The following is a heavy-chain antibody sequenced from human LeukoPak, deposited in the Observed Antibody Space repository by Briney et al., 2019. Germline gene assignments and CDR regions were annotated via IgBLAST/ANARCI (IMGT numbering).Heavy chain of an antibody. Sequence: GESLKISCKGSGYSFTSCWIGWVRQMPGKGLEWMGIIYPGDSDTRYSPSFQGQVTISADKSISTAYLQWDSLNTSDTAMYYCARYTDHYYFDYWGQGTLVTVSS. CDR1: GYSFTSCW. CDR2: IYPGDSDT. V-gene: IGHV5-51*01. D-gene: IGHD1-1*01. CDR3: ARYTDHYYFDY. J-gene: IGHJ4*02.